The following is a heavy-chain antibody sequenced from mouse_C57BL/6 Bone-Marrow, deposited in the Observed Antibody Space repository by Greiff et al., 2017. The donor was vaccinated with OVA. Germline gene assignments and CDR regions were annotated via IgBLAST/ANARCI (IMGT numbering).Heavy chain of an antibody. CDR3: AREGGSSSWYFDV. CDR1: GYAFTNYL. V-gene: IGHV1-54*01. J-gene: IGHJ1*03. Sequence: QVQLQQSGAELVRPGPSVKVSCKASGYAFTNYLIEWVKQRPGQGLEWIGVINPGSGGTNYNEKFKGKATLTADKSSSTAYMQLSSLTSEDSAVYFCAREGGSSSWYFDVWGTGTTVTVSS. D-gene: IGHD1-1*01. CDR2: INPGSGGT.